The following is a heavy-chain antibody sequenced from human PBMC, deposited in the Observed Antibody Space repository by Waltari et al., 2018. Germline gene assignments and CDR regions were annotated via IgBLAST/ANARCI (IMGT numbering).Heavy chain of an antibody. CDR3: ARDYLGGPGAFDI. Sequence: QVQLQESGPGLVKTSQPLSLTCTVSGGSISSGDSYCSWIRQPPGKGLEWIGYIYYSGCTYYNPSLKSRVTISVDTSKNQFSLKLSSVTAADTAVYYCARDYLGGPGAFDIWGQGTMVTVSS. CDR2: IYYSGCT. CDR1: GGSISSGDSY. V-gene: IGHV4-30-4*08. D-gene: IGHD2-15*01. J-gene: IGHJ3*02.